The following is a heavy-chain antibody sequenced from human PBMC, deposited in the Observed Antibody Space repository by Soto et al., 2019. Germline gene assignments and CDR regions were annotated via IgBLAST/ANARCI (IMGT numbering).Heavy chain of an antibody. CDR3: VRDEVTTVTKFYY. CDR2: ISSSGNYV. V-gene: IGHV3-21*01. D-gene: IGHD4-17*01. CDR1: GFTFSSYS. Sequence: EVQLVESGGGLVKPGGSLRLSCAASGFTFSSYSMNWVSQAPGKGLEWVSFISSSGNYVYYADSLKGRFTISRDNAKNSLYLQMNSLRADDTAVYYCVRDEVTTVTKFYYWGQGTLVTVSS. J-gene: IGHJ4*02.